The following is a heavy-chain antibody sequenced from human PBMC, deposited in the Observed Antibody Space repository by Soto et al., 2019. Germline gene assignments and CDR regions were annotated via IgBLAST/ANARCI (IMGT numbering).Heavy chain of an antibody. D-gene: IGHD2-2*01. CDR3: ARSQGSSTSLEIYYYYYYGMDV. J-gene: IGHJ6*02. V-gene: IGHV1-69*01. CDR2: IIPIPGTA. Sequence: QVQLVQSGAEVKKPGSSVKVSCKASGGTFSSYAISWVRQAPGQGLEWMGGIIPIPGTANSAQKFQGRVTITADESTSTSYMELSSLRSEDTAVYYCARSQGSSTSLEIYYYYYYGMDVWGPGTRVTVSS. CDR1: GGTFSSYA.